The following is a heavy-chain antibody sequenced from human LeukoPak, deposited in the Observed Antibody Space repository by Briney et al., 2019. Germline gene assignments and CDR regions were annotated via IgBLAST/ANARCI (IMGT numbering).Heavy chain of an antibody. V-gene: IGHV4-34*01. CDR2: INHSGST. CDR1: GGSFSGYY. J-gene: IGHJ4*02. D-gene: IGHD1-26*01. CDR3: ARGRSGSYLDY. Sequence: SETLSLTCAVYGGSFSGYYWSWIRQPPGKGLEWIGEINHSGSTNYNPSLKSRATISVDTSKNQFSLKLSSVTAADTAVYYCARGRSGSYLDYWGQGTLATVSS.